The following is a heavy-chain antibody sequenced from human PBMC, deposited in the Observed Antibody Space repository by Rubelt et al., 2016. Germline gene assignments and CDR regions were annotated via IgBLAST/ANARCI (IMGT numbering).Heavy chain of an antibody. CDR2: NYYSGST. J-gene: IGHJ4*02. V-gene: IGHV4-39*01. CDR1: GGSISSSSYY. D-gene: IGHD3-3*01. CDR3: ARRGAIFGVVIYFDY. Sequence: QLQLQESGPGLVKPSETLSLTCTVSGGSISSSSYYWGWIRPPPGKGLEWIGSNYYSGSTYNNPSLKSRVTISVETSKNQVSLKLSSVTAADTAVYNCARRGAIFGVVIYFDYWGQGTLVTVSS.